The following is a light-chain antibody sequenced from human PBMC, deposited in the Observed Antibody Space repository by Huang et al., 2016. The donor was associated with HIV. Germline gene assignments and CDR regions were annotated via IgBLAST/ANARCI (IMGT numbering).Light chain of an antibody. J-gene: IGKJ3*01. CDR2: GAS. V-gene: IGKV3-20*01. Sequence: EIVLTQSPGTLSLSPGKRATLSCRASQSVGSSYLAWYQQKPGQAPRLLIYGASSRATGIPDRFSGSGSGTDFTLTIRRLQPEDFAVYFCQQYGSSPFTFGHGTKVDIK. CDR1: QSVGSSY. CDR3: QQYGSSPFT.